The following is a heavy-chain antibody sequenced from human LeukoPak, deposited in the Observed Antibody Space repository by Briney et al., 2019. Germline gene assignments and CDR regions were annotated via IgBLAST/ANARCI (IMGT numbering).Heavy chain of an antibody. CDR2: ISGSGTIT. CDR3: AKNYYDTSVHFDI. D-gene: IGHD3-22*01. V-gene: IGHV3-23*01. J-gene: IGHJ3*02. Sequence: GGSLRLSCAASGFTVSGHYMSWVRQAPGKGLEWVSAISGSGTITYYADSVKGRFTISRDNSKNTLYLQMNSLRAEDTAVYYCAKNYYDTSVHFDIWGQGTMVTVSS. CDR1: GFTVSGHY.